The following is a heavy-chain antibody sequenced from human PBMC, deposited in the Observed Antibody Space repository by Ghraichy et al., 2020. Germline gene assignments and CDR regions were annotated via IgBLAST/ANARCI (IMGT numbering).Heavy chain of an antibody. CDR1: GFSLSTSGVG. Sequence: SGPTLVKPTQTLTLTCTFSGFSLSTSGVGVGWIRQPPGKALEWLALIYWDDNKRYSPSLKSRLTITKDTSKNQVVLTMTNMDPVDTATYWCAHRVGYNYYFDYWGQGTLVTVSS. CDR3: AHRVGYNYYFDY. D-gene: IGHD5-24*01. V-gene: IGHV2-5*02. CDR2: IYWDDNK. J-gene: IGHJ4*02.